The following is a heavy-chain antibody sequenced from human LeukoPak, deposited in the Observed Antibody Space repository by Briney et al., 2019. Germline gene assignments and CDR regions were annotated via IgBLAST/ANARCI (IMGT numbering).Heavy chain of an antibody. J-gene: IGHJ4*02. CDR1: GYTFTSYG. V-gene: IGHV1-18*01. Sequence: ASVKVSCKASGYTFTSYGISWVRQAPGQGLEWMGWISAYNGNTNYAQKLQGRVTMTTDTSTSTAYMELRSLRSDDTAVYYCARASHYDILTGSPGYFDYWGQGTLVTVSS. CDR3: ARASHYDILTGSPGYFDY. CDR2: ISAYNGNT. D-gene: IGHD3-9*01.